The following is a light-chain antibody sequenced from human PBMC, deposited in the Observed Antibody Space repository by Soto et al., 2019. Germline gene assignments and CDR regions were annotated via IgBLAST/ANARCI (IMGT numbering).Light chain of an antibody. V-gene: IGKV3-20*01. CDR2: GAS. Sequence: ETVLTQSPTTLSLSPGDRASLSCRASQTVSAGYLAWYQQRPGQAPRLLIYGASTRATGVPDRFSGSVSGTDFTLTISRLEPEDFAVYYCQQYGNSLYTFGQGTKVDIK. J-gene: IGKJ2*01. CDR1: QTVSAGY. CDR3: QQYGNSLYT.